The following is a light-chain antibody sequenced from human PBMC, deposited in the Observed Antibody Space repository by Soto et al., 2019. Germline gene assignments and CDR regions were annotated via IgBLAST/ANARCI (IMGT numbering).Light chain of an antibody. CDR3: QQYSSYPYT. CDR1: QSIRSR. J-gene: IGKJ2*01. CDR2: KAS. Sequence: DIQMTQSPSTLSASVGDRVTITCRASQSIRSRLAWYQQKSGEAPKLMVYKASNLDSGVPSRFAGSGSGTEFTLTISSLQPDDFATYHCQQYSSYPYTSGQGTKLEIK. V-gene: IGKV1-5*03.